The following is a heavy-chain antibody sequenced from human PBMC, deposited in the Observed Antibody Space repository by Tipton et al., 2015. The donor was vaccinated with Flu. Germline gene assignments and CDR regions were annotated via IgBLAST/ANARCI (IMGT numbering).Heavy chain of an antibody. D-gene: IGHD2/OR15-2a*01. Sequence: AGLVKPSETLSLTCGVYGGSFSGFYWSWIRQSPGKGLEWLAEINHTGNINYNPSVKSRVTISADTSKNQFSLKLNSVTGSDTAVYYCARGRGISYRNENNVYAVFQYWGQGTLVRVSS. CDR3: ARGRGISYRNENNVYAVFQY. CDR2: INHTGNI. CDR1: GGSFSGFY. J-gene: IGHJ1*01. V-gene: IGHV4-34*01.